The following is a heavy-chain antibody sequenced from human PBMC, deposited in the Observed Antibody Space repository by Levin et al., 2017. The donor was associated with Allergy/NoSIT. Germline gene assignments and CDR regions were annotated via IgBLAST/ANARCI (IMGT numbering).Heavy chain of an antibody. D-gene: IGHD2-21*02. Sequence: SETLSLTCTVSGGSISGYYWSWIRQPPGKGLEWIGHIYYSGSTYYDPSLKSRVTISVDMSKNQFSLKLSSVTAADTAVYYCARWSNCGGDCYYLDYWGQGTLVTVSS. V-gene: IGHV4-59*08. J-gene: IGHJ4*02. CDR3: ARWSNCGGDCYYLDY. CDR1: GGSISGYY. CDR2: IYYSGST.